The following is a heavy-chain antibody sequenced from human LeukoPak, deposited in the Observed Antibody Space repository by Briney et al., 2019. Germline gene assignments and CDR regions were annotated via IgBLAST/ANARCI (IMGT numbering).Heavy chain of an antibody. Sequence: SETLSLTCTFSGDSISSYYWNWFQQPAGKGLEWIGRLYASGTTSYNPSLESRVSMSLDTSKTQFSLKLNSVTAADTAVYYCARATYSGDTSYVCDHWGKGTLVSVSS. CDR1: GDSISSYY. CDR3: ARATYSGDTSYVCDH. J-gene: IGHJ4*02. CDR2: LYASGTT. V-gene: IGHV4-4*07. D-gene: IGHD3-16*01.